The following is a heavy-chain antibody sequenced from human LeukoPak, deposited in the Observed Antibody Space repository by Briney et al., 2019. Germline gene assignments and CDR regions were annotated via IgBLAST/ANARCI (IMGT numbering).Heavy chain of an antibody. CDR3: ARHLSTYYGSGSCDY. D-gene: IGHD3-10*01. CDR1: GYTFTSYG. CDR2: LSAYNGNT. Sequence: ASVKVSCKASGYTFTSYGINWVRQAPGQGLEWMGWLSAYNGNTNYAQKLQGRVTMTTDTSASTAYMELRSLRSDDTAVYYCARHLSTYYGSGSCDYWGQGTLVTVSS. J-gene: IGHJ4*02. V-gene: IGHV1-18*01.